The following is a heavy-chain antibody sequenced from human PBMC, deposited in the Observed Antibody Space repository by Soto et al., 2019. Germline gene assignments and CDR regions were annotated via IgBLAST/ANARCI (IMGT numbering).Heavy chain of an antibody. CDR1: GFTFSSYA. CDR2: ISGSGGST. CDR3: ARYYYDTTYYFDY. V-gene: IGHV3-23*01. J-gene: IGHJ4*02. D-gene: IGHD3-22*01. Sequence: PVGSLRLSCAASGFTFSSYAMSWVRQAPGKGLEWVSAISGSGGSTYYADSVKGRFTISRDNSKNTLYLQMNSLRAEDTAVYYGARYYYDTTYYFDYWGQGTLVTVSS.